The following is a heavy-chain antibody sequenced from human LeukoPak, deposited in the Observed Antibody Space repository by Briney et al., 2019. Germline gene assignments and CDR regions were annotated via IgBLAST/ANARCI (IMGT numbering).Heavy chain of an antibody. Sequence: SETLSLTCAVYGGSFSGYYWSWIRQPPGTGLEWIAEINNSGTTNYNPSLKGRVTISIDTSKNQFSLKLSSVTAADPAVYYCARLLDYDSSGYPDTFDFWGQGTMVTVSS. D-gene: IGHD3-22*01. V-gene: IGHV4-34*01. CDR3: ARLLDYDSSGYPDTFDF. CDR1: GGSFSGYY. J-gene: IGHJ3*01. CDR2: INNSGTT.